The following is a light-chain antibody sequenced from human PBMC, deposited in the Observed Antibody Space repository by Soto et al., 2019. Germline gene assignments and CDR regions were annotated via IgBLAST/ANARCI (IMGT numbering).Light chain of an antibody. CDR1: SSNIGNNY. V-gene: IGLV1-51*02. J-gene: IGLJ3*02. Sequence: QSVLTQPPSVSAAPGQKVTISCSGSSSNIGNNYVSWYQQLPGTAPKLLIYENSKRPSGIPDRFSGSKSGTSATLGITGLQTGDEADYYCGTWDSSLSAGGVFGGGTKLT. CDR2: ENS. CDR3: GTWDSSLSAGGV.